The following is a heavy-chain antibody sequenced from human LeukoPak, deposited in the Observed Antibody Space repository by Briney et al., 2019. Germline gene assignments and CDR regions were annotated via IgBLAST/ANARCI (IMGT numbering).Heavy chain of an antibody. Sequence: SETLSLTCAVYAGSFSSHSWSWIRQPPGKGLEWIGYIYYSGSTNYNPSLKSRVTISVDTSKNQFSLKLSSVTAADTAVYYCARGLRFLEWLPYGMDVWGQGTTVTVSS. V-gene: IGHV4-59*11. J-gene: IGHJ6*02. CDR3: ARGLRFLEWLPYGMDV. D-gene: IGHD3-3*01. CDR2: IYYSGST. CDR1: AGSFSSHS.